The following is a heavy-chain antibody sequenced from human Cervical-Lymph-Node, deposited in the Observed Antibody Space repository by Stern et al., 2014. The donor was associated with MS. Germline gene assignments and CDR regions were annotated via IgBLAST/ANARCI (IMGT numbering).Heavy chain of an antibody. CDR1: GFTFSSYG. J-gene: IGHJ4*02. CDR2: ISYDGNHK. D-gene: IGHD2-8*01. CDR3: ARDYEDTSMLFDH. V-gene: IGHV3-30*03. Sequence: MQLVGSGGAVVQPGRSLRLSCAASGFTFSSYGMHWVRQAPGKGLEWVTVISYDGNHKYYAASVKGRFTISRDNSKNTLHLQMNSVTPDDTAIYYCARDYEDTSMLFDHWGQGTLVTVSS.